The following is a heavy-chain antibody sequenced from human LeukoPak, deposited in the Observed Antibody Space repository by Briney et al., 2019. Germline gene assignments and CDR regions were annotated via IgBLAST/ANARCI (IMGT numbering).Heavy chain of an antibody. J-gene: IGHJ4*02. CDR2: IYPGDSDT. Sequence: GESLKISCKGSGYSFTSYSIGWVRQLPGKGLEWMGIIYPGDSDTRYSPSFQGQVTISADKSISTACLQWSSLRASDTAMYYCARRLPFGVADYWGQGTLVTVPS. CDR1: GYSFTSYS. CDR3: ARRLPFGVADY. V-gene: IGHV5-51*01. D-gene: IGHD3-3*01.